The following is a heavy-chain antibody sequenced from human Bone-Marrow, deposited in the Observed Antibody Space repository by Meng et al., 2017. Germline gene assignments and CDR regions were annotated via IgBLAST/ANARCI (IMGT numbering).Heavy chain of an antibody. D-gene: IGHD3-22*01. Sequence: GQLQQWGARLLKPSATLSLTCAVYCGSFSGYYWSWIRQPPGKGLEWIGEINHSGSTNYNPSLKSRVTISVDTSKNQFSLKLSSVTAADTAVYYCARVGVVVITPNWFDPWGQGTLVTVSS. CDR2: INHSGST. V-gene: IGHV4-34*01. CDR3: ARVGVVVITPNWFDP. J-gene: IGHJ5*02. CDR1: CGSFSGYY.